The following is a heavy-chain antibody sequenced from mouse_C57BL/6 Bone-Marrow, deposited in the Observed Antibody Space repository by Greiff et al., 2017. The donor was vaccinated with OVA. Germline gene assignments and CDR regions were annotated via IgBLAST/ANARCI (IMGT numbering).Heavy chain of an antibody. J-gene: IGHJ1*03. CDR2: ISSGGSYT. CDR1: GFTFSSYG. CDR3: ARRGGSSYDWYFDV. V-gene: IGHV5-6*01. Sequence: EVHLVESGGDLVKPGGSLKLSCAASGFTFSSYGMSWVRQTPDKRLEWVATISSGGSYTYYPDSVKGRFTISRDNAKNTLYLQMSSLKSEDTAMYYCARRGGSSYDWYFDVWGTGTTVTVSS. D-gene: IGHD1-1*01.